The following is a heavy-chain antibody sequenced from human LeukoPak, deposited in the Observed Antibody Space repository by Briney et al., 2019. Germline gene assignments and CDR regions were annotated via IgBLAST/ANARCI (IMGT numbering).Heavy chain of an antibody. CDR2: IYYSGST. D-gene: IGHD1-7*01. CDR1: GGSISSGGYY. Sequence: SQTLSLTCTVSGGSISSGGYYWSWIRQHPGKGLEWIGYIYYSGSTYYNPSLKSRVTISVDTSKNQFSLKLSSVTAADTAVYYCARDNWNSSGGMDVWGQGTTVTVSS. CDR3: ARDNWNSSGGMDV. J-gene: IGHJ6*02. V-gene: IGHV4-31*03.